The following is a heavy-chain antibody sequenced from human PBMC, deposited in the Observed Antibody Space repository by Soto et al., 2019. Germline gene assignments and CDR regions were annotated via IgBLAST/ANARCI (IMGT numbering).Heavy chain of an antibody. D-gene: IGHD2-2*01. CDR1: GFTFSNYG. CDR2: ISRSSSNI. CDR3: ARELDGTSQIDN. V-gene: IGHV3-21*01. Sequence: GGSLRLSCAASGFTFSNYGMNWVRQAPGKGLEWVSSISRSSSNIYYGDSVKGRFTISRDNAKSSLYLQMDSLRAEDTAMYYCARELDGTSQIDNWGQGTLVTVSS. J-gene: IGHJ4*02.